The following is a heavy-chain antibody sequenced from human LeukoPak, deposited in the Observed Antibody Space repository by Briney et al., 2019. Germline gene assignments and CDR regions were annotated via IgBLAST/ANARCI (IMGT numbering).Heavy chain of an antibody. Sequence: PSETLSLTCALCGASLSRSNWRMWVRQPPKKGLEWIGEIHHSGSTNYNPSLKSRVTMSVDTSKNQISLRLTSVTAADTAVYCGARGVYGSYSFWGQGNLVTVSS. V-gene: IGHV4-4*01. CDR2: IHHSGST. CDR1: GASLSRSNW. J-gene: IGHJ4*02. D-gene: IGHD6-19*01. CDR3: ARGVYGSYSF.